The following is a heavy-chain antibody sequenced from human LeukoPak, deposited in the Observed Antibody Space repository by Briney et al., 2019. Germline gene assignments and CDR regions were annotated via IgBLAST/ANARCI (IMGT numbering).Heavy chain of an antibody. J-gene: IGHJ3*02. D-gene: IGHD1-1*01. CDR2: IYYSGST. V-gene: IGHV4-39*07. Sequence: SETLSLTCTVSGGSISSSSYYWDWIRQSPGKGLEWIGYIYYSGSTYYNPSLKSRVTVSVDTSKNQFSLKLSSVTAADTAVYYCAAFLLQQINVFDIWGQGTMVTVSS. CDR3: AAFLLQQINVFDI. CDR1: GGSISSSSYY.